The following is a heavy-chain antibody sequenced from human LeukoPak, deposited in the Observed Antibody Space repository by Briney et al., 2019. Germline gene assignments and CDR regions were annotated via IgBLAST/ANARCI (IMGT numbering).Heavy chain of an antibody. J-gene: IGHJ4*02. V-gene: IGHV4-4*02. CDR3: ARGGTAMVRRQRRFDY. CDR1: GGSITSSNC. Sequence: SGTLSLTCAVSGGSITSSNCWSWVRQPPGKGLEWIGEIYRSGTTNYNPSLESRVIISVDKSKNQFSLKLTSVTAADTAVYYCARGGTAMVRRQRRFDYWGQGTLVTVSS. D-gene: IGHD5-18*01. CDR2: IYRSGTT.